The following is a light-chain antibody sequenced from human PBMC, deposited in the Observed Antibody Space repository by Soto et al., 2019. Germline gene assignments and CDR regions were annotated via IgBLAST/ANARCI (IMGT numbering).Light chain of an antibody. V-gene: IGLV2-8*01. J-gene: IGLJ1*01. Sequence: QSALTQPPSASGSPGQSVTISCTGTSSDVGGYNYVSWYQQHPGKAPKLMIYEVTKRPSGVPDRFSGSKSGNTASLTVSGLLAEDEADYYCTSFAPGRIYVFGSGTKLTVL. CDR2: EVT. CDR1: SSDVGGYNY. CDR3: TSFAPGRIYV.